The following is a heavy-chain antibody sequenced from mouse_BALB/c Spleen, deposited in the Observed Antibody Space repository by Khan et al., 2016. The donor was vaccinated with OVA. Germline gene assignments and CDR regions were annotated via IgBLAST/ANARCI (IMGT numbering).Heavy chain of an antibody. CDR1: FYSITSGYY. CDR3: ASKSYGKGAY. Sequence: VQLKESGPGLVPPSPSLSLPFSVPFYSITSGYYWSWIRQFPGNRLEWMGYISYDGSNNYNPSLKNRISITRDTSKKQFFLKLNSVTTEDTATYYCASKSYGKGAYWGQGTLVTVSA. CDR2: ISYDGSN. J-gene: IGHJ3*01. V-gene: IGHV3-6*02. D-gene: IGHD2-1*01.